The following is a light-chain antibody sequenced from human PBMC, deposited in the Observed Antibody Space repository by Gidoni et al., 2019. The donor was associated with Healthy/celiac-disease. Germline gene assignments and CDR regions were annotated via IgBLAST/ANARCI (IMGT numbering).Light chain of an antibody. V-gene: IGKV1-13*02. CDR2: DAS. CDR1: QGISSA. CDR3: QQFNSYPT. Sequence: AIQLTQSPSSRSASVGDRVTITCRASQGISSALAWYQQKPGKAPKLLIYDASSLESGVPSRFSGSGSGTDFTLTISSLQPEDFATYYCQQFNSYPTFXXXTRLEIK. J-gene: IGKJ5*01.